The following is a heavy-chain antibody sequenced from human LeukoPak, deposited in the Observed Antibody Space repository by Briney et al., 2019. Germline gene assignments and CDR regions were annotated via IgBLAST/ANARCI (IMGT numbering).Heavy chain of an antibody. CDR3: ARDGAAGRGDAFDI. CDR1: GFTFSSYG. Sequence: PGGSLRLSCAASGFTFSSYGMHWVRQAPGKGLEWVAVISYDGSNKYYADSVKGRFTISRDNSKNTLYPQMNSLRAEDTAVYYCARDGAAGRGDAFDIWGQGTMVTVSS. V-gene: IGHV3-30*03. J-gene: IGHJ3*02. D-gene: IGHD6-13*01. CDR2: ISYDGSNK.